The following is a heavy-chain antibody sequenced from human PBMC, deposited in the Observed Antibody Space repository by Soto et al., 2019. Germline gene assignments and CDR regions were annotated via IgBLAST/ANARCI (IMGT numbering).Heavy chain of an antibody. CDR2: INHSGST. Sequence: SETLSLTCAVYGGSFSGYYWSWIRQPPGKGLEWIGEINHSGSTNYNPSLKSRVSMSVETSKSQFSLKLTSVTVADTAVYYCASYRGALYFESWGPG. D-gene: IGHD3-16*01. CDR3: ASYRGALYFES. CDR1: GGSFSGYY. V-gene: IGHV4-34*01. J-gene: IGHJ4*02.